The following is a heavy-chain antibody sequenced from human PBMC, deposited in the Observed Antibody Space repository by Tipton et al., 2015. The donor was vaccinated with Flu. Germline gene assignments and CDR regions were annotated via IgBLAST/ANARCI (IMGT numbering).Heavy chain of an antibody. V-gene: IGHV3-33*01. J-gene: IGHJ2*01. Sequence: RSLRLSCVGSGFTPSSFAMHWVRQAPGQGLEWVAATWFDGTKEYYAASVKGRFTISRGDSKNTVSLEMNSLRAEDTAVYYCARAPPYDWYFDLWGRGTLVTVSS. CDR3: ARAPPYDWYFDL. D-gene: IGHD3-16*01. CDR2: TWFDGTKE. CDR1: GFTPSSFA.